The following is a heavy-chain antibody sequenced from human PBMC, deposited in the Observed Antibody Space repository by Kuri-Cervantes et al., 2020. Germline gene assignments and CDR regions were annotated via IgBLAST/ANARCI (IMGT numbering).Heavy chain of an antibody. CDR2: IYYSGST. V-gene: IGHV4-39*07. CDR3: ARVQASYYYYYYMDV. D-gene: IGHD4-11*01. J-gene: IGHJ6*03. CDR1: GGSISSSSYY. Sequence: ESLKISCTVSGGSISSSSYYWGWIRQPPGKGLEWIGSIYYSGSTYYNPSLKSRVTISVDTSKNQFSLKLSSVTAADTAVYYCARVQASYYYYYYMDVWGKGTTVTVSS.